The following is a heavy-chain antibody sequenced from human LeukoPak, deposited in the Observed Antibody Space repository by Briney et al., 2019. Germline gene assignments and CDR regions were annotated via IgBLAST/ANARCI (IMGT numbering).Heavy chain of an antibody. V-gene: IGHV4-30-4*08. D-gene: IGHD2-8*01. CDR1: GGSISSGDYY. CDR2: IYYSGST. CDR3: ARDLYQDWFDP. Sequence: SETLSLTCTVSGGSISSGDYYWSWIRQPPGKGLEWIGYIYYSGSTYYNPSLKSRVTISVDTSKNTFSLKLSSVTAADTAVYYCARDLYQDWFDPWGQETLVTVSS. J-gene: IGHJ5*02.